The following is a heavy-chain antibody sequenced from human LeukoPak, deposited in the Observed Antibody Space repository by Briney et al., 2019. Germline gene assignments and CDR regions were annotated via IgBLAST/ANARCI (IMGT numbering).Heavy chain of an antibody. CDR1: GGSFSGYY. V-gene: IGHV4-34*01. D-gene: IGHD3-9*01. Sequence: SETLSLTCAVYGGSFSGYYWSWIRQPPGKGLEWIGEINHSGSTNYNPSLKSRVTISVDTSKNQFSLKLSSVTAADTAVYYCARGLYDNGQNQYYYYGMDVWGQGTTVTVSS. CDR3: ARGLYDNGQNQYYYYGMDV. J-gene: IGHJ6*02. CDR2: INHSGST.